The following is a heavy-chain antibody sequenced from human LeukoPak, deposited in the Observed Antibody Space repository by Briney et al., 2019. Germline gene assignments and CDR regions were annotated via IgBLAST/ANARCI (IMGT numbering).Heavy chain of an antibody. V-gene: IGHV3-15*01. CDR3: TTDLAYCSGGSCYNSGY. J-gene: IGHJ4*02. CDR2: IKSKTDGGTT. D-gene: IGHD2-15*01. CDR1: GFTFSNAW. Sequence: GGSLRLSCAASGFTFSNAWMSWVRQAPGKGLEWVGRIKSKTDGGTTDYAAPVKGRFTISRDDSKNTLYLQMNSLKTEDTAVYYCTTDLAYCSGGSCYNSGYWGQGTLVTVSS.